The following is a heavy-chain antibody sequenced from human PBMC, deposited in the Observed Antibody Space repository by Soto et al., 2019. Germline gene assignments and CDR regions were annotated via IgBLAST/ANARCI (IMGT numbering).Heavy chain of an antibody. D-gene: IGHD6-13*01. CDR2: IYYSGST. CDR1: GGSISSYY. V-gene: IGHV4-59*01. J-gene: IGHJ4*02. Sequence: SETLSLTCTVSGGSISSYYWSWIRQPPGKGLEWIGYIYYSGSTNYNPSLKSRVTISVDTSKNQFSLKLSSVTAADTAVYYCARGVSSSWSIGVGYWGQGTLVTVSS. CDR3: ARGVSSSWSIGVGY.